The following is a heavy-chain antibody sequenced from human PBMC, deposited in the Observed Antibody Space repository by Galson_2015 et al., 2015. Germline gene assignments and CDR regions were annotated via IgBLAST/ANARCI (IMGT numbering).Heavy chain of an antibody. CDR1: GGSISSDSYY. V-gene: IGHV4-61*02. J-gene: IGHJ1*01. Sequence: TLSLTCTVSGGSISSDSYYWSWIRQPAGKGLEWIGRIYTSGSTNYNPYLKSRVTISVDTSKNQFSLKLSSVTAADTAVYYCARWGYSGSYRDTAYFQHWGQGTLVTVSS. D-gene: IGHD1-26*01. CDR2: IYTSGST. CDR3: ARWGYSGSYRDTAYFQH.